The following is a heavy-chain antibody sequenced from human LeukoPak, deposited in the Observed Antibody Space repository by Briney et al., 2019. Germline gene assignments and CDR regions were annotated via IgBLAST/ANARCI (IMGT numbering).Heavy chain of an antibody. D-gene: IGHD3-22*01. CDR3: ARGGAGGYYDTFGY. Sequence: SETLSLTCAVSGGSISSGGYSWSWIRQPAGKGLEWIGRIYTSGSTNYNPSLKSRVTMSVDTSKNQFSLKLSSVTAADTAVYYCARGGAGGYYDTFGYWGQGTLVTVSS. J-gene: IGHJ4*02. CDR1: GGSISSGGYS. CDR2: IYTSGST. V-gene: IGHV4-61*02.